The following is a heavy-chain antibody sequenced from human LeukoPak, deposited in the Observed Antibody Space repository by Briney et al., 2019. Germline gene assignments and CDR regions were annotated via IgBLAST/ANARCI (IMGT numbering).Heavy chain of an antibody. J-gene: IGHJ5*02. Sequence: PSETLSLTCAVSGASISGSGYYLGWIRQPPGKGLEWIGNIYYTGSTYYNASLQSRVTISIDTSRNQFSMNLNSVTAADTAVYYCAKGAGPPWFDPWGQGTLVTVSS. CDR1: GASISGSGYY. V-gene: IGHV4-39*07. CDR3: AKGAGPPWFDP. CDR2: IYYTGST. D-gene: IGHD6-19*01.